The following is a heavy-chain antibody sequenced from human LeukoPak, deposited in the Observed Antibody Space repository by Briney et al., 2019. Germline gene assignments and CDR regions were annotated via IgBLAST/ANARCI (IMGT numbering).Heavy chain of an antibody. V-gene: IGHV3-74*01. D-gene: IGHD5-18*01. CDR2: INSDGSST. J-gene: IGHJ4*02. CDR3: ARVDYSYGSSPIDY. CDR1: GFTFSSYW. Sequence: PGGSLRLSCAASGFTFSSYWMHWVRQAPGKGLVWVSRINSDGSSTSYADSAKGRCAISRDNAKNTLYLQMNSLRAEDTAVYYCARVDYSYGSSPIDYWGQGTLVTVSS.